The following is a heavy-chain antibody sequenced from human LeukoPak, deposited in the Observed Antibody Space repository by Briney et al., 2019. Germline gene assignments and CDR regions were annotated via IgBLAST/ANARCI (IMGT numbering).Heavy chain of an antibody. Sequence: SETLSLTCTVSGGSISSYYWSWIRQPAGKGLEWIGRIYTSGSTNYNPSLKSRVTMSVDTSKNQFSLKLSSVTAADPAVYYCARDGYDFWSGYSPRGLNYFDYWGQGTLVTVSS. CDR3: ARDGYDFWSGYSPRGLNYFDY. CDR2: IYTSGST. V-gene: IGHV4-4*07. J-gene: IGHJ4*02. CDR1: GGSISSYY. D-gene: IGHD3-3*01.